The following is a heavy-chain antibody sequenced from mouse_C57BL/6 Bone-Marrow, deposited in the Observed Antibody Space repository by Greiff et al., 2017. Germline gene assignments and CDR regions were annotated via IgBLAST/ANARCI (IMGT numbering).Heavy chain of an antibody. CDR1: GFTFSSYG. CDR2: ISSGGSYT. J-gene: IGHJ2*01. Sequence: EVMLVESGGDLVKPGGSLKLSCAASGFTFSSYGMSWVRQTPDKRLEWVATISSGGSYTYYPDSVKGRFTISRDNATNTLYLQMSSLKSEDTSMYYCAILPITTVVGFDYWGQGTTLTVSS. V-gene: IGHV5-6*01. CDR3: AILPITTVVGFDY. D-gene: IGHD1-1*01.